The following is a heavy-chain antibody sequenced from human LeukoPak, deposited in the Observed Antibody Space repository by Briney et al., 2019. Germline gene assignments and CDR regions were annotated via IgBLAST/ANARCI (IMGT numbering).Heavy chain of an antibody. CDR2: IDPNRGGT. Sequence: AAVNVCCKTSGYTFTGYCMHWVPQPPGQGLEWMGWIDPNRGGTIFAQKLLTRVCMARKTSISTAYMGLSRLTSDDTAVYYCARGGRTNGLDYWGQGTLVPVTS. CDR3: ARGGRTNGLDY. CDR1: GYTFTGYC. D-gene: IGHD1/OR15-1a*01. V-gene: IGHV1-2*02. J-gene: IGHJ4*02.